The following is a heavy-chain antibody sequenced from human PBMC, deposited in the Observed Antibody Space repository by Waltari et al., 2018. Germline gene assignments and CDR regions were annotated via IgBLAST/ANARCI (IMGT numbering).Heavy chain of an antibody. V-gene: IGHV4-30-2*01. Sequence: QLQLQESGSGLVKPSQTLSLTCAVSGGSISSGGYSWSWIRQPPGKGLEWIGYIYHSGRTYYNPSLKSRVTISVDRSKNQFSLKLSSVTAADTAVYYCARVGLGVDYWGQGTLVTVSS. CDR1: GGSISSGGYS. CDR2: IYHSGRT. J-gene: IGHJ4*02. D-gene: IGHD3-16*01. CDR3: ARVGLGVDY.